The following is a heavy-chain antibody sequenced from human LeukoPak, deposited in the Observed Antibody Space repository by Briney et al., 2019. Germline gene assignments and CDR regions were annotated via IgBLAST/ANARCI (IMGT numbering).Heavy chain of an antibody. CDR2: ISPSGTT. CDR3: ARRRGGSSWSDF. D-gene: IGHD6-13*01. Sequence: SETLSLTCTVSGGSISSYYCSWIRQPAGKGLEWIGRISPSGTTNYNPSLKSRVTMSVDTSKNQFSLKLSSVTAADTAVYYCARRRGGSSWSDFWGQGTLVTVSS. CDR1: GGSISSYY. J-gene: IGHJ4*02. V-gene: IGHV4-4*07.